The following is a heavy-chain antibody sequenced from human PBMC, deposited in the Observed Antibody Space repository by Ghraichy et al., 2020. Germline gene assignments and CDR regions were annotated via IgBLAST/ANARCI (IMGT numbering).Heavy chain of an antibody. CDR1: GGTFSSYA. V-gene: IGHV1-69*13. CDR3: ARENYYDSSGYPTYYYYGMDV. D-gene: IGHD3-22*01. CDR2: IIPIFGTA. J-gene: IGHJ6*02. Sequence: SVKVSCKASGGTFSSYAISWVRQAPGQGLEWMGGIIPIFGTANYAQKFQGRVTITADESTSTAYMELSSLRSEDTAVYYCARENYYDSSGYPTYYYYGMDVWGQGTTVTVSS.